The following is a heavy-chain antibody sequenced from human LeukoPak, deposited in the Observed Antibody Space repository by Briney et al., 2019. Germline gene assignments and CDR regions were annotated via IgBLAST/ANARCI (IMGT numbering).Heavy chain of an antibody. CDR3: AKVKSIAARSYSDY. Sequence: GGSLRLSCAASGFTFSDYYMSWIRQAPGKGLEWVSYISSTGSSIYYADSVKGRFTISRDNSKNTLYLQMNSLRAEDTAVYYCAKVKSIAARSYSDYWGQGTLVTVSS. D-gene: IGHD6-6*01. CDR2: ISSTGSSI. J-gene: IGHJ4*02. V-gene: IGHV3-11*01. CDR1: GFTFSDYY.